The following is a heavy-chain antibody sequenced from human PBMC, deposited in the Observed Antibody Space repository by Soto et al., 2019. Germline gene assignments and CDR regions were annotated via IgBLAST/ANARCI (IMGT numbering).Heavy chain of an antibody. CDR3: ARVDSGYEPFDP. V-gene: IGHV1-2*02. J-gene: IGHJ5*02. CDR2: INPNSGGT. D-gene: IGHD5-12*01. Sequence: ASVKVSCKASGYTFTGYYMHWVRQAPGQGLGWMGWINPNSGGTNYAQKFQGRVTMTRDTSISTAYMELSRLRSDDTAVYYCARVDSGYEPFDPWGQGTLVTVSS. CDR1: GYTFTGYY.